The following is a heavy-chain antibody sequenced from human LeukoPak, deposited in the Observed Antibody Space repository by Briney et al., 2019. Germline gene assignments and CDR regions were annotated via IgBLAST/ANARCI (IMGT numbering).Heavy chain of an antibody. CDR3: ANSIAAAGNPLSY. D-gene: IGHD6-13*01. J-gene: IGHJ4*02. CDR1: GGTFSSYA. Sequence: GASVKVSCKASGGTFSSYAISWVRQAPGQGLEWMGGIIPIFGTANYAQKFQGRVTITTDESTSTAYMELSSLRSEDTAVYYCANSIAAAGNPLSYWGQGTLVTVSS. CDR2: IIPIFGTA. V-gene: IGHV1-69*05.